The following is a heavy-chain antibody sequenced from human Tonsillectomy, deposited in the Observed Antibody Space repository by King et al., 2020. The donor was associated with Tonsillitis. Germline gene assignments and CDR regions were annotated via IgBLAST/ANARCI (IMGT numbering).Heavy chain of an antibody. J-gene: IGHJ4*02. CDR1: GYTFTSYG. Sequence: QLVQSGAELKKPGASVKVSCKASGYTFTSYGISWVRQAPGQGLEWMGWISTYNGNTNYAQKLQGRVTMTTDTSTSTAYMELRGLRSDDTAVYYCARDGRDYVLFEGWKYWGQGTLVTVSS. V-gene: IGHV1-18*04. D-gene: IGHD4-17*01. CDR2: ISTYNGNT. CDR3: ARDGRDYVLFEGWKY.